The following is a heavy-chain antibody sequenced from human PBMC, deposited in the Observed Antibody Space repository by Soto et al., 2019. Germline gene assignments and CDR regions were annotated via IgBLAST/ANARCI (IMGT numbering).Heavy chain of an antibody. CDR3: AKTAGYDYVWGSSGLDP. CDR2: ISYDGSDK. J-gene: IGHJ5*02. D-gene: IGHD3-16*01. V-gene: IGHV3-30*18. Sequence: PGGSLRLSCAASEFTFSNYAMSWVRQAPGKGLEWVAVISYDGSDKYYGDSVKGRFTISRDDSKNTLYLQMNSLRVEDTAIYYCAKTAGYDYVWGSSGLDPWGQGTLVTVSS. CDR1: EFTFSNYA.